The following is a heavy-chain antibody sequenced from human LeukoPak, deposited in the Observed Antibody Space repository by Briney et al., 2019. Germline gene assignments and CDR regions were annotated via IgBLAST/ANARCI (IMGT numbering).Heavy chain of an antibody. CDR2: ISGSGGST. J-gene: IGHJ6*02. CDR3: AKVVAGTNYYYGLDV. V-gene: IGHV3-23*01. CDR1: GFTFSSYA. Sequence: GGSLRLSCAASGFTFSSYAMSWVRQAPEKGLEWVSAISGSGGSTYYADSVKGRFTISRDNSKNTLYLQVNSLRAEDTALYYCAKVVAGTNYYYGLDVWGQGTTVTVSS. D-gene: IGHD6-19*01.